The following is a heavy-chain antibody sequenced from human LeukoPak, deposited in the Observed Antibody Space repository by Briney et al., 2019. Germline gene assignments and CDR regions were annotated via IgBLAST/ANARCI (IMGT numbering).Heavy chain of an antibody. Sequence: GRSLRLSCAASGFTFSSYAMHWVRQAPGKGLEWVAVISYDGSNKYYADSVKGRFTISRDNSKNTLYLQMNSLRAEDTAVYYCARDPGGSGWYAYYYGMDVWGQGTTVTVSS. CDR1: GFTFSSYA. D-gene: IGHD6-19*01. J-gene: IGHJ6*02. CDR2: ISYDGSNK. CDR3: ARDPGGSGWYAYYYGMDV. V-gene: IGHV3-30-3*01.